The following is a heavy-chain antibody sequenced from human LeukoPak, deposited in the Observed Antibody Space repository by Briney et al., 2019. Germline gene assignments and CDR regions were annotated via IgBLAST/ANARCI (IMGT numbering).Heavy chain of an antibody. Sequence: SETLSLTCTVSGGSISSYYWSWIRQPPGKGREWIGYIYYSGSTNYNPSLKSRVTISVDTSKNQFSLKLSSVTAADTAVYYCARTPVTRYNWFDPWGQGTLVTVSS. CDR1: GGSISSYY. J-gene: IGHJ5*02. V-gene: IGHV4-59*08. D-gene: IGHD4-17*01. CDR3: ARTPVTRYNWFDP. CDR2: IYYSGST.